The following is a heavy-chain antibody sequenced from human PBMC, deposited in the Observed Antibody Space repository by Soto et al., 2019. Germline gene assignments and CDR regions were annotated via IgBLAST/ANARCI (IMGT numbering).Heavy chain of an antibody. CDR2: IYHSGST. CDR3: ATSRGYSYGPVNY. V-gene: IGHV4-30-2*01. Sequence: PSETLSLTCAVSGGSISSGGYSWSWIWQPPGKGLEWIGYIYHSGSTYYNPSLKSRVTISVDMSKNQFSLKLSSVTAADTAVYYCATSRGYSYGPVNYWGQGTLVTVSS. J-gene: IGHJ4*02. D-gene: IGHD5-18*01. CDR1: GGSISSGGYS.